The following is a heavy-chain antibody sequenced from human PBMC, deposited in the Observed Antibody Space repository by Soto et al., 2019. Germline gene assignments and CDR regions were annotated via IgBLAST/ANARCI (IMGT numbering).Heavy chain of an antibody. CDR1: GFSLRISGVG. Sequence: QITLKESGPTLVKPTQTLTLTCTFSGFSLRISGVGVGWIRQPPGKALEWLALIYWDDDKRYSPSLKIRLTITKDTSNNQLVLTMTIMDPVDTATYYCAHSATVSDAFDIWGQGTMVTVSS. D-gene: IGHD2-15*01. V-gene: IGHV2-5*02. CDR2: IYWDDDK. CDR3: AHSATVSDAFDI. J-gene: IGHJ3*02.